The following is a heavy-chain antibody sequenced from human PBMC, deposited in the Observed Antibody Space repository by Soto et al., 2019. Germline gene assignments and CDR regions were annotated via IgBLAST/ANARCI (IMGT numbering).Heavy chain of an antibody. CDR2: IKTKTDGGTT. V-gene: IGHV3-15*01. J-gene: IGHJ6*02. Sequence: GGSLRLSCAASGFTFSNAWMSWVRQAPGKGLEWVGRIKTKTDGGTTDYAAPVKGRFTISRDDSKNTLYLQMNSLKTEDTAVYYCTPGGTSRGMDVWGQGTTVTVSS. CDR1: GFTFSNAW. CDR3: TPGGTSRGMDV.